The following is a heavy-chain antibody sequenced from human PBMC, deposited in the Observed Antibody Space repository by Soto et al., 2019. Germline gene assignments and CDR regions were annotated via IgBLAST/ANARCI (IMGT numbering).Heavy chain of an antibody. Sequence: EVQLVESGGGLVQPGGSLRLSCAASGFSFSSYSMNWVRQAPGKGLEWVSYISSSSSTIYYADSVKGRFTISRDNAKNSLYLQMNSLRAQDTAVYYCASDHRYFDWTGTWDYWGQGTLVTVSS. CDR1: GFSFSSYS. J-gene: IGHJ4*02. V-gene: IGHV3-48*01. D-gene: IGHD3-9*01. CDR3: ASDHRYFDWTGTWDY. CDR2: ISSSSSTI.